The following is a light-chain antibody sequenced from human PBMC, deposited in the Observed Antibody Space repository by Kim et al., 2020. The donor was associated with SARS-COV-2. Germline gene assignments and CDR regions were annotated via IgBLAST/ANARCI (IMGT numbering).Light chain of an antibody. CDR2: KAS. V-gene: IGKV1-5*03. CDR3: QQYDNY. Sequence: SALSASVGDRVILTCRASQSNSMWLAWYQQKPGKAPKLLISKASSLQSGVPSRCSGSGSGTEFTLTISSLQPDDFGTYYCQQYDNYFGQGTKLEI. CDR1: QSNSMW. J-gene: IGKJ2*01.